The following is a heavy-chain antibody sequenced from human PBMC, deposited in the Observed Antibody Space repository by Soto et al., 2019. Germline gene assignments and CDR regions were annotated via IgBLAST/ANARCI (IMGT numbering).Heavy chain of an antibody. Sequence: QVQLQQWGAGLLKPSETLSLTCAVYGGSFSGYYWSWIRQPPGKGLEWIGEINHSGSTNYNPSLNSRVTISVDTAKDQFALKLSSVTAADTAVYYWARGGIRYYGIDVWGQVTTVTVS. CDR3: ARGGIRYYGIDV. CDR2: INHSGST. V-gene: IGHV4-34*01. CDR1: GGSFSGYY. J-gene: IGHJ6*02.